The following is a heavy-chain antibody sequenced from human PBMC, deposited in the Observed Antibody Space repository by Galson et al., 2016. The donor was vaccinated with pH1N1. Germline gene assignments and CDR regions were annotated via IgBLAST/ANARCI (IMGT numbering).Heavy chain of an antibody. CDR2: ITASADAT. D-gene: IGHD1/OR15-1a*01. Sequence: SLRLSCAASGLTFRNHVMSWVRQVPGKGLEWVAVITASADATFYGDSVKGRFFISRDNYRSTLSLQMNSLSADDTAIYYCVTRRPTTTPGVIDYWGQGTLVTVS. CDR1: GLTFRNHV. CDR3: VTRRPTTTPGVIDY. J-gene: IGHJ4*02. V-gene: IGHV3-23*01.